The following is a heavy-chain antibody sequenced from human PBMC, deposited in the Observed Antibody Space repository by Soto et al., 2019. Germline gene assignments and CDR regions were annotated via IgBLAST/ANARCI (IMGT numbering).Heavy chain of an antibody. V-gene: IGHV4-61*01. Sequence: PSETLSLTCTVSGGSVSSSSYYWSWIRQPPGKGLEWIGYIYYSGSANYNPSLKSRVTISVDTSKNQFSLQLSSVTAADTAEYICARIGLPHTYLAFWGQRTLVTVSS. D-gene: IGHD3-16*01. CDR3: ARIGLPHTYLAF. J-gene: IGHJ1*01. CDR2: IYYSGSA. CDR1: GGSVSSSSYY.